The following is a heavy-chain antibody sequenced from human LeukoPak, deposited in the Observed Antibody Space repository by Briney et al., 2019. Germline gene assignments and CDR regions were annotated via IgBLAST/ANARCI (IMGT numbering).Heavy chain of an antibody. CDR2: IYDSGST. CDR1: GGSIRSSYYY. J-gene: IGHJ6*02. V-gene: IGHV4-39*07. Sequence: SETLSLTCTVSGGSIRSSYYYWGWIRQPPGKGLEWIGSIYDSGSTNYNPSLKSRVTISVDTSKNQFSLKLSSVTAADTAVYYCARTYGSGSYYTRPLSGMDVWGQGTTVTVSS. CDR3: ARTYGSGSYYTRPLSGMDV. D-gene: IGHD3-10*01.